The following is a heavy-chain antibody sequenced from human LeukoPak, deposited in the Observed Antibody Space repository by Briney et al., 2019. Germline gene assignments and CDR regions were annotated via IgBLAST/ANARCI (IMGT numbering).Heavy chain of an antibody. CDR2: ISGSGGST. CDR1: GFTFSSYA. CDR3: ARAGRDGSSSWYPPTYYFDY. J-gene: IGHJ4*02. Sequence: GGSLRLSCAASGFTFSSYAMSWVRQAPGKGLEWVSAISGSGGSTYYADSVKGRFTISRDNSKNTLYLQMNSLRAEDTAVYYCARAGRDGSSSWYPPTYYFDYWGQGTLVTVSS. D-gene: IGHD6-13*01. V-gene: IGHV3-23*01.